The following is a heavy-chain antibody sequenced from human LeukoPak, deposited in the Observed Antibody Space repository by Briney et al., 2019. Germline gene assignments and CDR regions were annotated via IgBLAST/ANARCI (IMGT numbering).Heavy chain of an antibody. CDR2: IWYDGTNK. CDR1: GFSFSDYG. V-gene: IGHV3-33*01. J-gene: IGHJ4*02. Sequence: GRSLRLSCAASGFSFSDYGMHWVRQAPGKGLEWVALIWYDGTNKYYVDSVKGRFTISRDNSKNTLYLQMNSLRADDTAVYYCARDRYGIRRDYFDYWGQGILVTVSS. CDR3: ARDRYGIRRDYFDY. D-gene: IGHD1-14*01.